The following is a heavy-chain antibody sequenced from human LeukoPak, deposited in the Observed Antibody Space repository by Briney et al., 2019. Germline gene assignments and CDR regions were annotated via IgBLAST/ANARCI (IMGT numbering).Heavy chain of an antibody. Sequence: GESLKISCKGSGYSFTSYWIGWVRQMPGKGLEWMGIIYPGDSDTRYSPSFQGQVTISADKSISTAYLQWSSLKASDTAMYYCARAVPVRYDILTGYFDLLDYFDYWGQGTLVTVSS. CDR2: IYPGDSDT. CDR3: ARAVPVRYDILTGYFDLLDYFDY. V-gene: IGHV5-51*01. D-gene: IGHD3-9*01. CDR1: GYSFTSYW. J-gene: IGHJ4*02.